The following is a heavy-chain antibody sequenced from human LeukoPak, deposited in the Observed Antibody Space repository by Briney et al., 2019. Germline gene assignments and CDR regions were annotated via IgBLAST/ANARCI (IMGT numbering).Heavy chain of an antibody. CDR1: GYTFTSYY. J-gene: IGHJ6*02. V-gene: IGHV1-46*01. CDR2: INPSGGST. D-gene: IGHD3-10*01. CDR3: ARDRRKGSGSNYYYYYGMDV. Sequence: GASVKVSCKASGYTFTSYYMHWVRQAPGQGLEWMGIINPSGGSTSYAQKFQGRVTMTRDTSTSTVHMELSSLRSEDTAVYYCARDRRKGSGSNYYYYYGMDVWGQGTTVTVSS.